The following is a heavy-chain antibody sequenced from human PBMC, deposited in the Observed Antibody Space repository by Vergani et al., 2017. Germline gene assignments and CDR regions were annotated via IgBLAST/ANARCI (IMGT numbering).Heavy chain of an antibody. D-gene: IGHD4-17*01. J-gene: IGHJ4*02. V-gene: IGHV3-23*04. Sequence: VQLVESGGNVVQSGTSLRLSCAASVFTFSSYAMSWVRQAPGKGLEWVSIISDSGGSTYYADSVKRRFTISRDTSKNTLYLQMDSLRAEDMAVYYCAKEMDYGDFVDNWGQGTLVTVSS. CDR2: ISDSGGST. CDR1: VFTFSSYA. CDR3: AKEMDYGDFVDN.